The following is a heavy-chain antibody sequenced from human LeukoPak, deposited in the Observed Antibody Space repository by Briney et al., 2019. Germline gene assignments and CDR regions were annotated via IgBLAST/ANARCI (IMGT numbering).Heavy chain of an antibody. J-gene: IGHJ4*02. CDR1: GGSISSSY. V-gene: IGHV4-4*07. Sequence: SETLSLTCTVSGGSISSSYWSWIRQPAGKGLAWIGRIYTSGSTNYNPSLKSRVTMSVDTSKNQFSLKLSSVTAADTAVYYCAREPYSSGWYVDWGQGTLVTVSS. CDR2: IYTSGST. CDR3: AREPYSSGWYVD. D-gene: IGHD6-19*01.